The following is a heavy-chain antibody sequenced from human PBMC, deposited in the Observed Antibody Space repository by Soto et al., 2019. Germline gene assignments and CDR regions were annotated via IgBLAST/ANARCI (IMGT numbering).Heavy chain of an antibody. CDR3: AKNRRVGATRAYYFDY. CDR1: GFTFSSYA. Sequence: EVQLLESGGGLVQPGGSLRLSCAASGFTFSSYAMSWVRQAPGKGLEWVSAISGSGGSRYYADSVKGRFTISRDNSKNTLYLQMNSLRAEDTAVYYCAKNRRVGATRAYYFDYWGQGNLVTGSS. D-gene: IGHD1-26*01. CDR2: ISGSGGSR. J-gene: IGHJ4*02. V-gene: IGHV3-23*01.